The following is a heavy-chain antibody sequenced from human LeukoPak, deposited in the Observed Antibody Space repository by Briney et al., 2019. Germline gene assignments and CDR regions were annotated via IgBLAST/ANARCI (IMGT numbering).Heavy chain of an antibody. CDR1: GFTFSSYG. CDR2: ISYDGSNK. Sequence: GGSLRLSCAASGFTFSSYGMHWVRQAPGKGLEWVAVISYDGSNKYYADSVKGRFTISRDNSENTLYLQMNSLRAEDTAVYYCARGMGYILTGYYTRREYYFDYWGQGTLVTVSS. V-gene: IGHV3-30*19. J-gene: IGHJ4*02. D-gene: IGHD3-9*01. CDR3: ARGMGYILTGYYTRREYYFDY.